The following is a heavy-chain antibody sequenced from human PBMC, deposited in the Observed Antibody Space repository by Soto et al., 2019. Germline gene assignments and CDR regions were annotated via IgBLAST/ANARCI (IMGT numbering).Heavy chain of an antibody. CDR3: ARELTYYYDSSGYYRTHHDAFDI. CDR1: GFTFSSYA. CDR2: ISGDGSNK. D-gene: IGHD3-22*01. Sequence: GGSLRLSCAASGFTFSSYAMSWVRQAPGKGLEWVSGISGDGSNKYYADSVKGRFTISRDNSKNTLYLQMNSLRAEDTAVYYCARELTYYYDSSGYYRTHHDAFDIWGQGTMVTVSS. J-gene: IGHJ3*02. V-gene: IGHV3-23*01.